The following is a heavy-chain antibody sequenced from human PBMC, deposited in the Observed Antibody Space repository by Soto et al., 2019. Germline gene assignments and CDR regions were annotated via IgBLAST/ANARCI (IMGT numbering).Heavy chain of an antibody. V-gene: IGHV3-23*01. CDR2: ISGTGDAT. CDR1: GFTFNNYA. D-gene: IGHD3-16*01. J-gene: IGHJ4*02. Sequence: EVQLLESGGGLVQPGGSLRHSCAVSGFTFNNYAMSWVRQAPGKGLEWVSIISGTGDATYYADSVKGRFTISRDNSKNTLYLQMNSLRAEDTAIYYGAKWGSSKNLDNWGQGTLVTVSS. CDR3: AKWGSSKNLDN.